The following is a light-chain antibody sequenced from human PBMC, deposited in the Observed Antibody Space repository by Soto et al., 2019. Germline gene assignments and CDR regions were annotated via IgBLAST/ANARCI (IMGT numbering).Light chain of an antibody. CDR2: GAF. V-gene: IGKV3-20*01. J-gene: IGKJ3*01. CDR1: QSVSSSY. CDR3: QQYGSSLLFA. Sequence: EIVLTQSPGTLSLSPGERATLSCRASQSVSSSYLALYQQKPGQAPMLLIYGAFSRATDIPDRFSGSGSGTDFTLTISRLEPEDFAVYYCQQYGSSLLFAFGPGTKVDIK.